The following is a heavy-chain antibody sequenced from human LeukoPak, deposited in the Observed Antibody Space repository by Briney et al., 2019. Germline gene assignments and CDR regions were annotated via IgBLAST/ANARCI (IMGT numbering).Heavy chain of an antibody. J-gene: IGHJ6*03. D-gene: IGHD5-18*01. V-gene: IGHV3-21*01. CDR1: GFTFSSYS. Sequence: GGSLRLSCAASGFTFSSYSMNWVRQAPGKGLEWVSSISSSSSYIYYADSVKGRFTISRDNAKNSLYLQMNSLRAEDTAVYYCAKADSYGSSGGAGVYMDVWGKGTTVTVSS. CDR2: ISSSSSYI. CDR3: AKADSYGSSGGAGVYMDV.